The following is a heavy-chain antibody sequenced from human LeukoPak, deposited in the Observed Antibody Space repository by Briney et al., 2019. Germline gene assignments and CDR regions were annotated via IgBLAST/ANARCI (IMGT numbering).Heavy chain of an antibody. D-gene: IGHD3-10*01. V-gene: IGHV4-59*11. CDR2: TYYSGST. J-gene: IGHJ4*02. CDR1: GGSISSHY. CDR3: ARGDDYGSGSYYYFDH. Sequence: SETLSLTCTVSGGSISSHYWSWIRQPPGKGLEWIGYTYYSGSTNYNPSLKSRVTISVDTSKNQFSLKLSSVTAADTAVYYCARGDDYGSGSYYYFDHRGQGTLVTVSS.